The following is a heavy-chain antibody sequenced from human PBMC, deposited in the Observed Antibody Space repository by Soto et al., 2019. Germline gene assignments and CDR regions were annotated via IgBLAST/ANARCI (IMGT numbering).Heavy chain of an antibody. Sequence: SETLSLTCTVSGGSISSGGYYWSWIRQHPGKGLEWIGYIYYSGSTYYNPSLKSRVTISVDTSKNQFSLKLSSVTAADTAVYYCAIARGRGDRIEYYYYYGMDVWGQGTTVTVSS. J-gene: IGHJ6*02. V-gene: IGHV4-31*03. D-gene: IGHD3-16*01. CDR3: AIARGRGDRIEYYYYYGMDV. CDR2: IYYSGST. CDR1: GGSISSGGYY.